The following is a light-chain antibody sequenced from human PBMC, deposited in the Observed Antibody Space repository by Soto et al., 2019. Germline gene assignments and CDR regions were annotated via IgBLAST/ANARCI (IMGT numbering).Light chain of an antibody. CDR2: RNN. V-gene: IGLV1-47*01. CDR3: GGWDDSLSGPV. CDR1: SSNIGSNY. Sequence: QLVLTQPPSASGTPGQRVNISCSGSSSNIGSNYVYWYRQFPGTAPKLLIQRNNQRPSGVPARFSGSKSGTSASLAISALRSEDEADYYCGGWDDSLSGPVFGGGTKLTVL. J-gene: IGLJ2*01.